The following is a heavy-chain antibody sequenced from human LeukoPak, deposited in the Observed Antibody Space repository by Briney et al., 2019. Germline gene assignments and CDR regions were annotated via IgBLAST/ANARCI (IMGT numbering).Heavy chain of an antibody. CDR3: AKGIPWACLPYCAFDI. CDR2: LSASGRGT. CDR1: GFTFSSYA. J-gene: IGHJ3*02. D-gene: IGHD1-26*01. V-gene: IGHV3-23*01. Sequence: GGSLRLSCAASGFTFSSYAMIWVRQAPGKGLQWVSALSASGRGTYYADFVKGRFTVSRDNSKNTLYLQMNSLRAEDTALYFCAKGIPWACLPYCAFDIWGQGTTVTVSS.